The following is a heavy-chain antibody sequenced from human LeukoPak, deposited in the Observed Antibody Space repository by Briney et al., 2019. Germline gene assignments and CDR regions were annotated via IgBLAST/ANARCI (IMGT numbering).Heavy chain of an antibody. J-gene: IGHJ4*02. V-gene: IGHV3-21*01. CDR1: GFTFSSYT. D-gene: IGHD2-15*01. Sequence: GGSLRLSCAASGFTFSSYTMHWVRQAPGKGLEWVSYISTTSSYIYYADSVKGRFTISRDNAKNSLYLQMNSLRAEDTAVYYCAREGLPSGATKIFEYWGQGTLLTVSS. CDR3: AREGLPSGATKIFEY. CDR2: ISTTSSYI.